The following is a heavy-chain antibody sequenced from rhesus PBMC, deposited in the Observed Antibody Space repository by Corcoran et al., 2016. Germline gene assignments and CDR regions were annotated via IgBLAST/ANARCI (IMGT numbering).Heavy chain of an antibody. Sequence: QVQLQESGPGLVKPSETLSLTCAVSGYSISGYYWSWIRQAPGKGLEWIGYITYSGSPSYNPSLKSRVTISRDTSKNQFSLKLSCVTAADTAVYYCARDLYSSGWNNFDYWGQGVLVTVSS. CDR1: GYSISGYY. CDR3: ARDLYSSGWNNFDY. D-gene: IGHD6-31*01. V-gene: IGHV4-122*02. CDR2: ITYSGSP. J-gene: IGHJ4*01.